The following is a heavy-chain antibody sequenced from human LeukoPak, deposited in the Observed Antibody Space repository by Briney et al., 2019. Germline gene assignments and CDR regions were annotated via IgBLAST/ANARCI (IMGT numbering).Heavy chain of an antibody. J-gene: IGHJ4*02. V-gene: IGHV4-31*03. CDR1: GGSISSSSYY. CDR2: IYYSGST. Sequence: PSETLSLTCTVSGGSISSSSYYWGWIRQPPGKGLEWIGYIYYSGSTYYNPSLKSRVTISVDTSKNQFSLKLSSVTAADTAVYYCARDRGSSWSFDYWGQGTLVTVSS. D-gene: IGHD6-13*01. CDR3: ARDRGSSWSFDY.